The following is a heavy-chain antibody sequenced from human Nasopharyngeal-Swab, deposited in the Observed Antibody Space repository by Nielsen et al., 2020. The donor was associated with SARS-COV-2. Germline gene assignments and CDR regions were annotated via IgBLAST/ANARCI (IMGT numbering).Heavy chain of an antibody. V-gene: IGHV3-23*01. J-gene: IGHJ2*01. CDR1: GFTFSSYA. Sequence: GESLKISCAASGFTFSSYAMSWVRQAPGKGLEWVSAISGSGGSTYYADSVKGRFTISRDNSKNTLYLQMNSLRAEDTAVYYCAKEGSRTTVITIYWYFDLWGRGTLV. D-gene: IGHD2/OR15-2a*01. CDR3: AKEGSRTTVITIYWYFDL. CDR2: ISGSGGST.